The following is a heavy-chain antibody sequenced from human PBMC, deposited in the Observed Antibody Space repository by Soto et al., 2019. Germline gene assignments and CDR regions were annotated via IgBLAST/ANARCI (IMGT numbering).Heavy chain of an antibody. D-gene: IGHD2-21*01. V-gene: IGHV3-9*01. CDR2: ISWNSGSI. CDR3: AKGRCASCYFADY. J-gene: IGHJ4*02. CDR1: GFTFDDYA. Sequence: GGSLRLSCAASGFTFDDYAMHWVRQAPGKGLEWVSGISWNSGSIGYADSVKGRFTISRDNAKNSLYLQMNSLRAEDTAIYYCAKGRCASCYFADYWGQGSLVTVSS.